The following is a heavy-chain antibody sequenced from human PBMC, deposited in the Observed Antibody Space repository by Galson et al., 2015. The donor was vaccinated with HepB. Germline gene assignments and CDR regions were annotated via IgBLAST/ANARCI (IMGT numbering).Heavy chain of an antibody. J-gene: IGHJ4*02. V-gene: IGHV3-30*02. CDR3: AKDYANWNDDKFVDY. CDR1: GFTFSSYG. D-gene: IGHD1-20*01. CDR2: IRYDGSNK. Sequence: SLRLSCAASGFTFSSYGMHWVRQAPGKGLEWVAFIRYDGSNKYYADSVKGRFTISRDNSKNTLYLQMNSLRAEDTAVYYCAKDYANWNDDKFVDYWGQGTLVTVSS.